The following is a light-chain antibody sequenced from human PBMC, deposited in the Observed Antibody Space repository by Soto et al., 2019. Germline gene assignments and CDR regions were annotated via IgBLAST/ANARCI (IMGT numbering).Light chain of an antibody. J-gene: IGKJ4*01. CDR3: HQRTRWPPT. CDR2: DAS. V-gene: IGKV3-11*01. Sequence: EIVLSQSPATLSLSPGERASLSCRASQSISVYLACYQQKSGQPPRLLIYDASNRATGIPARFSGSGSGTDFTLTISSLEPEDFAVYYCHQRTRWPPTFGGGTKVEI. CDR1: QSISVY.